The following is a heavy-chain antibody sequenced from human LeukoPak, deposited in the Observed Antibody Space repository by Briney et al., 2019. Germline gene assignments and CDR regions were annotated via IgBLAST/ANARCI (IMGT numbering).Heavy chain of an antibody. J-gene: IGHJ4*02. D-gene: IGHD3-22*01. V-gene: IGHV4-38-2*02. CDR1: GYSISSGYY. CDR2: IYHSGST. Sequence: PSETLSLTCTVSGYSISSGYYWGWIRQPPGKGLEWIGSIYHSGSTYYNPSLKSRVTISVDTSKNQFSLKLSSVTAADTAVYYCARDSGSYYYDSSGYSNYFDYWGQGTLVTVSS. CDR3: ARDSGSYYYDSSGYSNYFDY.